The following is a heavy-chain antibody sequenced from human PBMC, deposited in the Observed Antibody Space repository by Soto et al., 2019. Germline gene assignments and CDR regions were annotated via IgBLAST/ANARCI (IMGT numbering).Heavy chain of an antibody. CDR2: IIPIFGTA. CDR1: GGTFSSYA. Sequence: SVKVSCKASGGTFSSYAISWVRQAPGQGLEWMGGIIPIFGTANYAQKFQGRVTITADESTSTAYMELSSLRSEDTAVYYCASLPGNYGGNGYYYYGMDVWGQGTTVTVSS. J-gene: IGHJ6*02. D-gene: IGHD4-17*01. V-gene: IGHV1-69*13. CDR3: ASLPGNYGGNGYYYYGMDV.